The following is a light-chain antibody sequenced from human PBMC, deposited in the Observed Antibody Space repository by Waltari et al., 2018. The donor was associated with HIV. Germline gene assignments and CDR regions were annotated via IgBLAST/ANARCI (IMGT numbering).Light chain of an antibody. J-gene: IGKJ5*01. CDR2: GAS. V-gene: IGKV3-20*01. CDR3: QQYGTSKT. CDR1: QSVSSSH. Sequence: EIVLTQSPGTLSLSPGERATLSCRASQSVSSSHLAWYQQKPGQAPRLLSYGASSRATGIPDRFSGSGSGTDFTLTISRLEPEDFAVYYCQQYGTSKTFGQGTRLEIK.